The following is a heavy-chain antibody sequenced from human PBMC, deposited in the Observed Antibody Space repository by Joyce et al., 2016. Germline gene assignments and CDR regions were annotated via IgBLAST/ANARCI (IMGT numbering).Heavy chain of an antibody. Sequence: EVQLVESGGGLVKPGGALRLSCAASGFTFSSYTMSLVRQDTGKGLEWVSSLSSNSSYIKYTDSVKGRFTISRDNAKNSLYLQMNSLRVEDTAVYYCARSSYTNGIFDYWGQGTLVTVSS. J-gene: IGHJ4*02. CDR1: GFTFSSYT. CDR2: LSSNSSYI. D-gene: IGHD2-8*01. V-gene: IGHV3-21*01. CDR3: ARSSYTNGIFDY.